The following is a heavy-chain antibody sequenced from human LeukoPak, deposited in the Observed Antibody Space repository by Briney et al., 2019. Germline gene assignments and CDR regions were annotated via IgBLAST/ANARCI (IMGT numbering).Heavy chain of an antibody. CDR1: GFPFSSYW. Sequence: PGGSLRLSCAASGFPFSSYWMSWVRQAPGKGLEWVANIKQDGSEKYYVDSVKGRFTISRDNAKNSLYLQMNSLRAEDTAVYYCARVAAVVGADYWGQGTLVTVSS. D-gene: IGHD6-19*01. CDR3: ARVAAVVGADY. V-gene: IGHV3-7*05. CDR2: IKQDGSEK. J-gene: IGHJ4*02.